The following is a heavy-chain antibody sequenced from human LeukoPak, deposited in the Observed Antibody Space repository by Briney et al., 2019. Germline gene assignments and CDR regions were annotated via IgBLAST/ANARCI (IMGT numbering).Heavy chain of an antibody. Sequence: PSQTLSLTCTVSGGSISSGSYYWSWIRQPAGKGLEWIGRIYTSGSSHYNPSLKSRVTILVDTSKNQFSLKLSSVTAADTAVYYCARDSDIVVVPAAMGTYYYYYMDVWGKGTTVTVSS. V-gene: IGHV4-61*02. D-gene: IGHD2-2*01. J-gene: IGHJ6*03. CDR2: IYTSGSS. CDR3: ARDSDIVVVPAAMGTYYYYYMDV. CDR1: GGSISSGSYY.